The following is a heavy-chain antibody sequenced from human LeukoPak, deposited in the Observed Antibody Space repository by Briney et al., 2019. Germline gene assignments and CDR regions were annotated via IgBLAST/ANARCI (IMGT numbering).Heavy chain of an antibody. CDR2: ISYDGSNK. CDR3: ASSPPVTTYNWFDP. V-gene: IGHV3-30-3*01. D-gene: IGHD4-17*01. CDR1: GFTFSSYA. J-gene: IGHJ5*02. Sequence: PGGSLRLSCAASGFTFSSYAMHWVRQAPGKGLEWVSVISYDGSNKYYADSVKGRFTISRDNSKNTLYLQMNSLRAEDTAVYYCASSPPVTTYNWFDPWGQGTLVTVSS.